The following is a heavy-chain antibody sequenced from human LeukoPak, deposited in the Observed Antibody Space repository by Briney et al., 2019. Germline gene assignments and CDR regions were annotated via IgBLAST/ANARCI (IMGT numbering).Heavy chain of an antibody. CDR3: ARDYDFWSGYNDAFDI. D-gene: IGHD3-3*01. V-gene: IGHV3-48*04. J-gene: IGHJ3*02. CDR2: ISSSSSTI. CDR1: GFTFSSYS. Sequence: GGSLRLSCAASGFTFSSYSMNWVRQAPGKGLEWVSYISSSSSTIYYADSVKGRFTISRDSAKNSLYLQMNSLRAEDTAVYYCARDYDFWSGYNDAFDIWGQGTMVTVSS.